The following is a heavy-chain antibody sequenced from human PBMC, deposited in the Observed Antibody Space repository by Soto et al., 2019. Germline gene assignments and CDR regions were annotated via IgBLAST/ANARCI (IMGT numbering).Heavy chain of an antibody. CDR1: GYTFTGYY. J-gene: IGHJ6*02. Sequence: ASVKVSCKASGYTFTGYYMHWVRQAPGQGLEWMGWINPNSGGTNYAQKFQGWVTMTRDTSISTAYMELSRLRSDDTAVYYCARERVMITFGGVTVRFGVDVWGQGTTVTVSS. D-gene: IGHD3-16*02. V-gene: IGHV1-2*04. CDR3: ARERVMITFGGVTVRFGVDV. CDR2: INPNSGGT.